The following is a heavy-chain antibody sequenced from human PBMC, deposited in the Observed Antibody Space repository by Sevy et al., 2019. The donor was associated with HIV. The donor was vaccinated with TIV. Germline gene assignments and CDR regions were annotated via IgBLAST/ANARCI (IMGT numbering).Heavy chain of an antibody. D-gene: IGHD1-26*01. V-gene: IGHV3-30*04. CDR2: MSFDGSIQ. CDR1: GINFRNSI. J-gene: IGHJ4*02. CDR3: AREGETSGHAGALDI. Sequence: GGSLRLSCSASGINFRNSIFHWVRQAPGKGLEWVALMSFDGSIQYFGDSEMGRLTISRDDSKNTFYLQVNSLRVEDTAVYYCAREGETSGHAGALDIWGQGTMVTVSS.